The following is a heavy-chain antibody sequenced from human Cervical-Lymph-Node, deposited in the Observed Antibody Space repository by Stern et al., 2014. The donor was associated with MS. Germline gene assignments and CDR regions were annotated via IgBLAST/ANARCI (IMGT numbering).Heavy chain of an antibody. J-gene: IGHJ4*02. CDR3: AHRRPWLMGYYYFDS. V-gene: IGHV2-5*02. D-gene: IGHD1-26*01. CDR1: GFSLSTSGVI. CDR2: IYWDDDK. Sequence: QITLKESGPTLVKPTQTLTLTCTFSGFSLSTSGVIVGWIRQPPGKALEWLAIIYWDDDKRYNPSLESRLTITKDTSKNEVVLTMTNMDPVDTATYYCAHRRPWLMGYYYFDSWGQGALVTVSS.